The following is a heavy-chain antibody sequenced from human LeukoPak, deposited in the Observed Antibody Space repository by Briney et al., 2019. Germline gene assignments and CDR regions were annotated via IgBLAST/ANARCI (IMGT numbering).Heavy chain of an antibody. CDR3: ASQGSGSYYPNWFDP. CDR1: GGFISSSSYY. CDR2: IYYSGSN. J-gene: IGHJ5*02. V-gene: IGHV4-39*01. D-gene: IGHD1-26*01. Sequence: SETLSLTCTVSGGFISSSSYYGGWIRQPPGKGLEWIGSIYYSGSNYYNPYLKSRVTISVDTSKNQFSLKLRSVTDEDTAVYYCASQGSGSYYPNWFDPWGQGTLVTVSS.